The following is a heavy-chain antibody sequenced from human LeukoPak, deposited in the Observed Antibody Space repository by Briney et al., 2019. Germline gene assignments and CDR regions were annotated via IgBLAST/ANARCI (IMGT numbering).Heavy chain of an antibody. D-gene: IGHD1-26*01. CDR1: GFAVTSSY. J-gene: IGHJ4*02. CDR2: ISSGSST. Sequence: GGSLRLSCEVSGFAVTSSYMTWVRQTPGKGLEWVSIISSGSSTYYIDSVKGRFTISRDNSKNTLYLQMESLRAEDTAVYYCARGGDMVGTTKVPFDYWGQGTLVTVSS. CDR3: ARGGDMVGTTKVPFDY. V-gene: IGHV3-53*01.